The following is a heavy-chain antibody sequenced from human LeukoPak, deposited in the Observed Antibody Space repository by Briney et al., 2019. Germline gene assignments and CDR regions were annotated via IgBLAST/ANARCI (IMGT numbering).Heavy chain of an antibody. Sequence: GGSLRLSCAASGFTFSSYSMNWVRQAPGKGLEWVSSISSSSSYIYYADSVKGRFTISRDNAKNSLYLQMNSLRAEDTAVYYCAGDHRGDREWLVGGVDYWGQGTLVTVSS. D-gene: IGHD6-19*01. CDR1: GFTFSSYS. V-gene: IGHV3-21*01. CDR3: AGDHRGDREWLVGGVDY. J-gene: IGHJ4*02. CDR2: ISSSSSYI.